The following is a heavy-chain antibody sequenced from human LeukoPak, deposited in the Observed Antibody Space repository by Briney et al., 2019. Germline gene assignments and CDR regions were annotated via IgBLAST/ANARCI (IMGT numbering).Heavy chain of an antibody. D-gene: IGHD2-2*01. CDR1: GYTFTSYA. CDR3: ARAAGPRYCSSTSCRNDYYYGMDV. J-gene: IGHJ6*04. V-gene: IGHV1-3*01. CDR2: INAGNGNT. Sequence: ASVKVSCKASGYTFTSYAMHWVRQAPGQRLEWMGWINAGNGNTKYSQKFQGRVTITRDTSASTAYMELSSLRSEDTAVYYCARAAGPRYCSSTSCRNDYYYGMDVWGKGTTVTVSS.